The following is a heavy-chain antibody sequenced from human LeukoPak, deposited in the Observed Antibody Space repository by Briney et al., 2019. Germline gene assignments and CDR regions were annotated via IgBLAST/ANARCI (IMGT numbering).Heavy chain of an antibody. Sequence: PSETLSLTCTVSGGSISSGGYYWSWIRQHPGKGLEWIGYIYYSGSTYYNPSLKSRVTISVDTSKNQFSLKLSSMTAADTAMYYCASQYGGDRGWAFDIWGQGTMVTVSS. CDR1: GGSISSGGYY. V-gene: IGHV4-31*03. CDR2: IYYSGST. D-gene: IGHD6-19*01. J-gene: IGHJ3*02. CDR3: ASQYGGDRGWAFDI.